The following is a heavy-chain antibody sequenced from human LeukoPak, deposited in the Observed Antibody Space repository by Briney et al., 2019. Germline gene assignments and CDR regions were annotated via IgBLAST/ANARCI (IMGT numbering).Heavy chain of an antibody. CDR1: GGSISSAGYY. V-gene: IGHV4-39*01. CDR3: ARQGSSMSVNWFDP. D-gene: IGHD6-13*01. J-gene: IGHJ5*02. CDR2: IFYSGTT. Sequence: SETLSLTCTISGGSISSAGYYWGWIRQSPGKGLEWSGSIFYSGTTYYSPSLGRRVAISVDTSKNQFSLRLTSVTAADTAVYYCARQGSSMSVNWFDPWGQGAPVTVSS.